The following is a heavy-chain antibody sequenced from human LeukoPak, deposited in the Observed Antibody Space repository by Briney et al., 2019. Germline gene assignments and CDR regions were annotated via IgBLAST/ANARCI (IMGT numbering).Heavy chain of an antibody. CDR1: GFTFSSYG. J-gene: IGHJ4*02. CDR3: AREKEGSSWRPGFFDY. V-gene: IGHV3-30*02. D-gene: IGHD6-13*01. CDR2: IRYDGSNK. Sequence: GGSLRLSCAASGFTFSSYGMHWVRQAPGKGLEWVAFIRYDGSNKYYADSVKGRFTISRDNSKNTLYLQMNSLRAEDTAVYYCAREKEGSSWRPGFFDYWGQGTLVPVSS.